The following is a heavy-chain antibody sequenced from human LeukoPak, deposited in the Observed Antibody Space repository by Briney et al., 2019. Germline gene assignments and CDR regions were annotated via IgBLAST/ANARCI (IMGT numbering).Heavy chain of an antibody. D-gene: IGHD6-13*01. J-gene: IGHJ4*02. CDR1: GYRFSSFY. CDR3: ARNLFLAAADLDY. CDR2: INPSGGST. V-gene: IGHV1-46*01. Sequence: ASVKVSCKASGYRFSSFYVHFVRQAPGQGLEWMGIINPSGGSTSYAQKFQGRVTMTRDMSTSTVYMELSSLRSEDTAVYYCARNLFLAAADLDYWGQGTLVTVSS.